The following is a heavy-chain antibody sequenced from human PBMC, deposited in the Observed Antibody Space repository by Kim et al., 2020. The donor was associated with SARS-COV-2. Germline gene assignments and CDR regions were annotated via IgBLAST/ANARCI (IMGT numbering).Heavy chain of an antibody. J-gene: IGHJ2*01. CDR2: INHGGST. V-gene: IGHV4-34*01. Sequence: SETLSLTCAVYGGSVSGDSWSWNRQPPGKGLAWVGEINHGGSTNYHPALQSRVTISVGTSKNQYALNLVNMTAADTVVNYCARVLRDGSSSGWDHWGHAT. CDR1: GGSVSGDS. D-gene: IGHD6-19*01. CDR3: ARVLRDGSSSGWDH.